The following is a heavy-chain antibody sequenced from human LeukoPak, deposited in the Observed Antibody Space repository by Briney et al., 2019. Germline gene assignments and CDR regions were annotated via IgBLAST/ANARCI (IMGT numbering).Heavy chain of an antibody. CDR3: ARESITGDRDFDY. V-gene: IGHV3-48*01. CDR2: ISSGSRTI. D-gene: IGHD7-27*01. Sequence: GGSLRLSCAASGFTFSAYSTNWVRQAPGRGLEWVSYISSGSRTIYYADSVKGRFTISRDNADNSLYLLMNSLRADDTAVYYCARESITGDRDFDYWGQGTLITVSS. J-gene: IGHJ4*02. CDR1: GFTFSAYS.